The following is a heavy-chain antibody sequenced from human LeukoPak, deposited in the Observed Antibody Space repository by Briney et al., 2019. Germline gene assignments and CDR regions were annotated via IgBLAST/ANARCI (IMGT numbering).Heavy chain of an antibody. V-gene: IGHV1-69*04. CDR3: AREEVHDPTGYYYYVWTS. CDR1: GGTFSSYT. CDR2: IIPILGIA. Sequence: GASVKVSCKASGGTFSSYTISWVRQAPGQGLEWMGRIIPILGIANYAQKFQGRVTITADKSTSTAYMELSRLRSDDTAVYYCAREEVHDPTGYYYYVWTSGAKGPRSPSP. J-gene: IGHJ6*02. D-gene: IGHD1-1*01.